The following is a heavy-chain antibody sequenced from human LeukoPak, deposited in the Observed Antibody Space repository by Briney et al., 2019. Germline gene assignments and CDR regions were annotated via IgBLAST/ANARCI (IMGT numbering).Heavy chain of an antibody. CDR1: AFTFRSYG. J-gene: IGHJ4*02. CDR2: ISYDGSNK. D-gene: IGHD2-2*01. V-gene: IGHV3-30*03. CDR3: ASSGYKGYCSSTSCYHDRQVDY. Sequence: PGGSLRLSCVASAFTFRSYGMHWVRQAPGKGLEWVAVISYDGSNKYYADSVKGRFTISRDNSKNTLYLQMNSLRAEDTAVYYCASSGYKGYCSSTSCYHDRQVDYWGQGTLVTVSS.